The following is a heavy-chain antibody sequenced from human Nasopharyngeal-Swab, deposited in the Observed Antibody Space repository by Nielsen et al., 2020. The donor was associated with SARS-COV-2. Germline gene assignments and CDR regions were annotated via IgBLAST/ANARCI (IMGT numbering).Heavy chain of an antibody. D-gene: IGHD3-10*01. CDR2: ISWNSGSI. Sequence: SLKISCAASGFTFDDYAMHWVRQAPGKGPEWVSGISWNSGSIGYADSVKGRFTISRDNAKNSLYLQMNSLRAEDTALYYCAKDIGYGSGSYVDYWGQGTLVTVSS. CDR3: AKDIGYGSGSYVDY. J-gene: IGHJ4*02. CDR1: GFTFDDYA. V-gene: IGHV3-9*01.